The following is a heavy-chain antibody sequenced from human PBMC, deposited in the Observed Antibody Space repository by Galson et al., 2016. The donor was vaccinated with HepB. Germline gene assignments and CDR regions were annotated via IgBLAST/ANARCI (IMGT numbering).Heavy chain of an antibody. J-gene: IGHJ6*02. D-gene: IGHD3-3*01. CDR1: GYTFTSYG. Sequence: SVKVSCKASGYTFTSYGISWVRQAPGQGLEWMGWISPYNGDTNYAQKLQGRVTVTTDTSASTAYMELRSLRSDDTAVYYCARGGWSAYYGMDVWGQGTTVTVSS. CDR2: ISPYNGDT. V-gene: IGHV1-18*01. CDR3: ARGGWSAYYGMDV.